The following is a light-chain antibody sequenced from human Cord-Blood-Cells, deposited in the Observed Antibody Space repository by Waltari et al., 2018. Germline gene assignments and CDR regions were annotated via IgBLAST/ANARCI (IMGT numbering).Light chain of an antibody. Sequence: IVMTQSPLSLPVTPGEPASISCRSSQSLLHSNGYNYLDWYLQKAGQSPQLLIYLGSNRASGVPDRFSGSGSGTDCTLKISRVEAEDVGVYYCMQALQTPYTFGQGTKLEIK. CDR2: LGS. CDR1: QSLLHSNGYNY. J-gene: IGKJ2*01. V-gene: IGKV2-28*01. CDR3: MQALQTPYT.